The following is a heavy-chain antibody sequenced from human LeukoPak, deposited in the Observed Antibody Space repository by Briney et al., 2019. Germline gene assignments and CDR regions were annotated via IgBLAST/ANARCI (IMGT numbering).Heavy chain of an antibody. D-gene: IGHD2-21*02. CDR3: ARDLGAIVVVTHGMDV. V-gene: IGHV3-11*01. CDR2: IGSSGRTI. J-gene: IGHJ6*02. Sequence: GGSLRLSCAASGFTFSDHYMSWIRQAPGKGLEWVSYIGSSGRTIYYADSVKGRFTISRDNAKNSLYLQMNSLRVEDTAVYYRARDLGAIVVVTHGMDVWGQGTTVTVSS. CDR1: GFTFSDHY.